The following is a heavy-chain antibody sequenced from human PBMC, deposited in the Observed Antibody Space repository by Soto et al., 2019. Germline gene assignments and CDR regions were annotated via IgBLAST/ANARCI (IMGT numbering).Heavy chain of an antibody. CDR2: ISGSGGST. Sequence: EVQLLESGGGLVQPGGSLRLSCAASGFIFSNYVMSWVRQAPGKGLEWVSVISGSGGSTYYADSVKGRFTISRDNSKNALHLQMNSLRAEDTAVYYCAKQGEDYCSGGICYLGSFQRWGRGTLVTVSS. V-gene: IGHV3-23*01. CDR1: GFIFSNYV. CDR3: AKQGEDYCSGGICYLGSFQR. J-gene: IGHJ1*01. D-gene: IGHD2-15*01.